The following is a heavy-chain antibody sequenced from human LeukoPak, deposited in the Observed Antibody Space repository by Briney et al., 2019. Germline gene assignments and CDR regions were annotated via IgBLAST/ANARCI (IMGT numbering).Heavy chain of an antibody. V-gene: IGHV3-23*01. CDR2: ISGSGGST. D-gene: IGHD3-22*01. CDR3: AKDAYYYDSSGQYYYYGMDV. J-gene: IGHJ6*02. CDR1: GFTFSSYA. Sequence: PGGSLRLSCAASGFTFSSYAMSWVRQAPGKGLEWASAISGSGGSTYYADSVKGRFTISRDNSKNTLYLQMNSLRAEDTAVYYCAKDAYYYDSSGQYYYYGMDVWGQGTTVTVSS.